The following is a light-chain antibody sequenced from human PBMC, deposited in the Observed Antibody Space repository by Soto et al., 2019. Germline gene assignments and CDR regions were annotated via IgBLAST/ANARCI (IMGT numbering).Light chain of an antibody. Sequence: QSALTQPASVSGSPGQTITISCTGTSSDVGRYNTVSWYQHHPGKAPKLIIYEVTHRPAGISDRFSASKSGNTASLTISGLQAEDEADYYCNSLRVNHLYVFGSGPKVTVL. CDR3: NSLRVNHLYV. CDR1: SSDVGRYNT. CDR2: EVT. V-gene: IGLV2-14*01. J-gene: IGLJ1*01.